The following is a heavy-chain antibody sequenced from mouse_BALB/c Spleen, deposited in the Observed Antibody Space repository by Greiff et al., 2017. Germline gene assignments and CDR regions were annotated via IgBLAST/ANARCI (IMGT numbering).Heavy chain of an antibody. CDR3: ARGGAALPFAY. J-gene: IGHJ3*01. D-gene: IGHD1-2*01. V-gene: IGHV3-2*02. CDR2: ISYSGST. CDR1: GYSITSDYA. Sequence: VQLKESGPGLVKPSQSLSLTCTVTGYSITSDYAWNWIRQFPGNKLEWMGYISYSGSTSYNPSLKSRISITRDTSKNQFFLQLNSVTTEDTATYYCARGGAALPFAYWGQGTLVTVSA.